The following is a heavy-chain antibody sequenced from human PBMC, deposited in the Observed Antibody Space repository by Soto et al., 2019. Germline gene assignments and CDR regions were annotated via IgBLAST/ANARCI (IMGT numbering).Heavy chain of an antibody. D-gene: IGHD2-2*01. CDR2: INHSGST. CDR1: GGSFSGYY. CDR3: ARGRSVVAEGSYYYGMDV. J-gene: IGHJ6*02. V-gene: IGHV4-34*01. Sequence: SETLSLTCAVYGGSFSGYYWSWIRQPPGKGLEWIGEINHSGSTNYNPSLKSRVTISVDTSMNQFSLKLSSVTAADTAVYYCARGRSVVAEGSYYYGMDVWGQGTTVTVSS.